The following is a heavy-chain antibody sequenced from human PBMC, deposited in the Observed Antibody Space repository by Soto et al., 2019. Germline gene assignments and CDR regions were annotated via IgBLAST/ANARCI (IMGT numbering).Heavy chain of an antibody. Sequence: PSETLSLTCAVSGGSISSGGYSWSWIRQPPGKGLEWIGSIYHSGRTNYNPSLKSRVTISVDTSKNQFSLKLSSVTAADTAVYYCARDPGSGSYYGWFDPWGQGTLVTVSS. V-gene: IGHV4-61*08. CDR3: ARDPGSGSYYGWFDP. CDR1: GGSISSGGYS. CDR2: IYHSGRT. J-gene: IGHJ5*02. D-gene: IGHD3-10*01.